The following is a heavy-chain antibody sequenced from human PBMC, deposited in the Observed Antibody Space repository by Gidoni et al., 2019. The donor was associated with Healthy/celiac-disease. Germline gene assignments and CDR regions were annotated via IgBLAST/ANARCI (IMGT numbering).Heavy chain of an antibody. CDR2: INHSGST. D-gene: IGHD3-10*01. Sequence: QVQLQQRGEGLLKHSETLALNCAVYGGSVSGYYWSWIRQPPGKGLEWIWEINHSGSTNYRPSLKSRVTISVDTSKNQFSLKLSSVTAADTAVYYCARGGGSGYYGSGTALDYWGQGTLVTVSS. J-gene: IGHJ4*02. CDR1: GGSVSGYY. CDR3: ARGGGSGYYGSGTALDY. V-gene: IGHV4-34*01.